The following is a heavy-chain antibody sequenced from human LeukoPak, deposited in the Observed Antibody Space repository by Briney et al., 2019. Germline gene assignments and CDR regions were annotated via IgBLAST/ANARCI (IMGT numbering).Heavy chain of an antibody. J-gene: IGHJ6*03. D-gene: IGHD5-12*01. CDR1: GFTFDDYG. V-gene: IGHV3-20*04. CDR2: INWNGGST. Sequence: GGSLRLSCAASGFTFDDYGMSWVRQAPGKGLEWVSGINWNGGSTGYADSLKGRFTISRDNAKNSLYLQMNSLRAEDTAVYYCARADSGYVLDRVYYYYMDVWGKGTTVTISS. CDR3: ARADSGYVLDRVYYYYMDV.